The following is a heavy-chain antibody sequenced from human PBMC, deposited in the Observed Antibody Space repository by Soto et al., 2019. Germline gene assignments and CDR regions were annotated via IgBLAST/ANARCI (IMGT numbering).Heavy chain of an antibody. CDR1: GGSISSGGYS. CDR3: ARGTTAGLVGS. CDR2: IYHSGST. Sequence: QLQLQESGSGLVKPSQTLSLTCAVSGGSISSGGYSWSWIRQPPGKGLEWIGYIYHSGSTYYNPSLQNGVTISVDRSQNQFSLTLISVTAADTAVYYCARGTTAGLVGSWGQGTLVTVSS. D-gene: IGHD4-17*01. J-gene: IGHJ4*02. V-gene: IGHV4-30-2*01.